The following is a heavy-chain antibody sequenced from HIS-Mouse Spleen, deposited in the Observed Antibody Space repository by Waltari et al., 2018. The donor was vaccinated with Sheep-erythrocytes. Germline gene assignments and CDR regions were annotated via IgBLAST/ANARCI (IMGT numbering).Heavy chain of an antibody. Sequence: QLQLQESGPGLVKPSETLSLTCTVSGGSISSSSYYWGWIRQPPGKGLEWMWSSYYSGRTYYNPSRRTRCTIAVETSKNQFSLKLSSVTAADTAVYYCARRPYSGSYYGYWGQGTLVTVSS. V-gene: IGHV4-39*01. CDR2: SYYSGRT. D-gene: IGHD1-26*01. CDR3: ARRPYSGSYYGY. J-gene: IGHJ4*02. CDR1: GGSISSSSYY.